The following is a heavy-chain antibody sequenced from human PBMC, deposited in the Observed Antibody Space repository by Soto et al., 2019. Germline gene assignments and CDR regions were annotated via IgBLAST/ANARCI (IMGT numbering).Heavy chain of an antibody. CDR1: GYNFTNYH. V-gene: IGHV1-18*04. J-gene: IGHJ6*02. D-gene: IGHD6-6*01. Sequence: ASVKVSCKASGYNFTNYHIHWVRQAPGQGLEWMGWISSYTGNTYYQHTANTEYAQKFQGRVSLTTDTFTTTAYMELRGLRSDDTAVYFCAREKAARFLAGGMDVWGQGTSVT. CDR2: ISSYTGNTYYQHTANT. CDR3: AREKAARFLAGGMDV.